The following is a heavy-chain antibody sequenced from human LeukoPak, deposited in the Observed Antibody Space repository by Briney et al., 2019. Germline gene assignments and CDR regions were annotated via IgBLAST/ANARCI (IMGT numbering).Heavy chain of an antibody. CDR2: INPNSGGT. CDR3: AREGRVDSAVVLFDY. D-gene: IGHD5-18*01. J-gene: IGHJ4*02. V-gene: IGHV1-2*02. CDR1: GYTFTGCY. Sequence: ASVKVSCKASGYTFTGCYMHWVRQAPGQGLEWMGWINPNSGGTNYAQKFQGRVTMTRDTSISTAYMELRRLRSDDTAVYYCAREGRVDSAVVLFDYWGQGTLVTVSS.